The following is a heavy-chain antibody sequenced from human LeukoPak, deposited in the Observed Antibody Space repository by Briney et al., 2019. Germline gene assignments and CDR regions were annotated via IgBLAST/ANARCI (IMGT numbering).Heavy chain of an antibody. CDR2: INQDQSAI. D-gene: IGHD5-24*01. J-gene: IGHJ4*03. V-gene: IGHV3-7*01. Sequence: GGSLRLSCAASGFTFNTYGMSWVRQAPGKGLEWVASINQDQSAIFYVDSVKGRFTISRDNTRNFLFLQMNSLRAEDTAFYYCAKLIRDVTIYDFWGPGSLVTVSS. CDR3: AKLIRDVTIYDF. CDR1: GFTFNTYG.